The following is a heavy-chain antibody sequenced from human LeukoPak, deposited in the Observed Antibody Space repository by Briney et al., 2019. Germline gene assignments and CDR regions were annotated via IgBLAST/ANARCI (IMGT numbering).Heavy chain of an antibody. CDR1: GFTFNSYW. CDR3: ARIYYFGDNNWLYFDN. CDR2: IDPDGSEK. J-gene: IGHJ4*02. D-gene: IGHD3-10*01. V-gene: IGHV3-7*01. Sequence: TGGSLRLSCAASGFTFNSYWMSWVRQAPGKGLEWVANIDPDGSEKQYGDSVKGRFTTSRDNAKNSLYLQMNSLRAEDTAIYYCARIYYFGDNNWLYFDNWGQGTLVTVSS.